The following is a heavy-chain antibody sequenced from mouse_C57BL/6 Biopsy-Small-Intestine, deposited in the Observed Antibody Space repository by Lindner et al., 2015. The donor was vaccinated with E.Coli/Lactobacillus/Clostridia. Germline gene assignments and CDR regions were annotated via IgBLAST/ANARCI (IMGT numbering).Heavy chain of an antibody. V-gene: IGHV1-81*01. J-gene: IGHJ2*01. CDR1: GYTFTSYG. D-gene: IGHD2-4*01. CDR2: IYPRSGNT. Sequence: LQESGAELARPGASVKLSCKASGYTFTSYGISWVKQRTGQGLEWIGEIYPRSGNTYYNEKFKGKATLTADKSSSTAYMELRSLTSEDSAVYFCARYDYDAFDYWGQGTTLTVSS. CDR3: ARYDYDAFDY.